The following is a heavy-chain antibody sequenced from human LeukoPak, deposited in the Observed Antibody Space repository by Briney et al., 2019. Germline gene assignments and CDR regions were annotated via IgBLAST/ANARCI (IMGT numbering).Heavy chain of an antibody. Sequence: GGSLRLSCAASGFTFTSYSMSWVRQAPGKGLEWVSGTSDRGDYTYYADSVKGRFTISRDNSKSTLYLQMNSLRAEDTAVYYSARDHPPGDYWGQGTLVTVSS. CDR3: ARDHPPGDY. V-gene: IGHV3-23*01. CDR2: TSDRGDYT. CDR1: GFTFTSYS. J-gene: IGHJ4*02.